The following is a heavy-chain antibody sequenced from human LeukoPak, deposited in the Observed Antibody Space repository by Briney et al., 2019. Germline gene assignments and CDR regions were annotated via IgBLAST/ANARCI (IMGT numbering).Heavy chain of an antibody. J-gene: IGHJ4*02. CDR3: ATTREAIRN. D-gene: IGHD5-12*01. Sequence: QPGGSLRLSCAASGFTFSSYWMHWVRQAPGKGQVWVSRINSDGSSTSYADSVKGRCTISRDNARNTLYLQMNSLRAEDTAVYYCATTREAIRNWGQGTLVTVSS. CDR2: INSDGSST. V-gene: IGHV3-74*01. CDR1: GFTFSSYW.